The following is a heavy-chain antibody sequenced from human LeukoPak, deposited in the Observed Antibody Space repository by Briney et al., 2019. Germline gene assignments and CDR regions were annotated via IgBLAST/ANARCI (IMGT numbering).Heavy chain of an antibody. CDR2: IIPILGIA. CDR1: GGTFSSYA. V-gene: IGHV1-69*04. Sequence: SVKVSCKASGGTFSSYAISWVRQAPGQGLEWMGRIIPILGIANYAQKFQGRVTITADKSTSTAYMELSSLRSEDTAVYYCARDYRLIAVAGINNWFDPWGQGTLVTVSS. J-gene: IGHJ5*02. D-gene: IGHD6-19*01. CDR3: ARDYRLIAVAGINNWFDP.